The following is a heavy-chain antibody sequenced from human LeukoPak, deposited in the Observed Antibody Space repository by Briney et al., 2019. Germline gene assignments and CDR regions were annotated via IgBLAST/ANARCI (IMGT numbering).Heavy chain of an antibody. J-gene: IGHJ4*02. CDR2: IKSKTDGGTT. CDR3: AREGSNSNLLDY. D-gene: IGHD4-23*01. CDR1: GFTFSNAW. Sequence: GGSLRLSCAASGFTFSNAWMSWVRQAPGKGLEWVGRIKSKTDGGTTDYAAPVKGRFTISRDDSKNTLYLQMNSLRAEDTAVYYCAREGSNSNLLDYWGQGTLVTVSS. V-gene: IGHV3-15*01.